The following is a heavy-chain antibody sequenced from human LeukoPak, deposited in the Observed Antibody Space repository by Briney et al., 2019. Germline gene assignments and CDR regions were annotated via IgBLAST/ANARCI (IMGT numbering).Heavy chain of an antibody. Sequence: GRSLRLSCAASGLTFSSYAMSWVRQAPGKGLEWVSAISGSGGSTYYADSVKGRFTISRDNSKNTLYLQMNSLRAEDTAVYYCAKDGPGGGYYYYGMDVWGKGTTVTVSS. CDR2: ISGSGGST. D-gene: IGHD2-15*01. J-gene: IGHJ6*04. CDR3: AKDGPGGGYYYYGMDV. CDR1: GLTFSSYA. V-gene: IGHV3-23*01.